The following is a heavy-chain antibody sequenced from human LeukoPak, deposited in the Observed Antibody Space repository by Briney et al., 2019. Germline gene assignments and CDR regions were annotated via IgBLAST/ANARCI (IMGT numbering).Heavy chain of an antibody. V-gene: IGHV3-23*01. J-gene: IGHJ4*02. D-gene: IGHD2-15*01. CDR2: ISGVGANT. Sequence: GGSLRLSCAASGFTFSSYAMSWLRQAPGKGLEWVSAISGVGANTFYADSVKGRFTISRDNAKNSLYLQMNSLRAEDTAVYYCARPTGYCSGGSCFPPDYWGQGTLVTVSS. CDR3: ARPTGYCSGGSCFPPDY. CDR1: GFTFSSYA.